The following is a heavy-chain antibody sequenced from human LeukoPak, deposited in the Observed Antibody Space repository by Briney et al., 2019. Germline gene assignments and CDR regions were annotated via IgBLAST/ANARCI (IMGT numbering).Heavy chain of an antibody. Sequence: GGSLRLSCAASGFTVSSNYMSWVRQAPGKGLEWVSAIYSGGSTYYADSVKGRFTISRDNSKNTLYLQMNSLRAEDTAVYYCARGDSSSWYLGAFDIWGQGTMVTVSS. J-gene: IGHJ3*02. CDR1: GFTVSSNY. V-gene: IGHV3-53*01. D-gene: IGHD6-13*01. CDR3: ARGDSSSWYLGAFDI. CDR2: IYSGGST.